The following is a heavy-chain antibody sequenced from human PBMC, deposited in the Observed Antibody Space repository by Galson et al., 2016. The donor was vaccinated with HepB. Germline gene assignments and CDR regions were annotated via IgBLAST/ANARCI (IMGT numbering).Heavy chain of an antibody. CDR1: GDSISNINYY. CDR3: ARLGSVVVVPAFDS. Sequence: ETLSLTCSVSGDSISNINYYWAWIRQPPGKGLEWIGSGFHSGSSFYNPSLRSRVSISVDTSKNHFSLKVTSMTAEDTALYYCARLGSVVVVPAFDSWGQGALVTVSA. V-gene: IGHV4-39*02. CDR2: GFHSGSS. J-gene: IGHJ4*02. D-gene: IGHD2-2*01.